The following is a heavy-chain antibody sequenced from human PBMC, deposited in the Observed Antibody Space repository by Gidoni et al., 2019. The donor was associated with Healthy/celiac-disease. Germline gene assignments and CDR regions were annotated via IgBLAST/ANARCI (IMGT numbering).Heavy chain of an antibody. CDR1: GFTFSSYG. V-gene: IGHV3-33*01. J-gene: IGHJ4*02. CDR3: ARGTPAYYEYVCGSYENFDY. CDR2: LWYAGSNK. D-gene: IGHD3-16*01. Sequence: QVQMVESGGGVVQPGRSLRLYCAASGFTFSSYGMPWVRQAPGKGLEWVAVLWYAGSNKYYADAVKGRFTISRDNSKNTLYLQMNSRRAEDTAVYYCARGTPAYYEYVCGSYENFDYWGQGTLVTVSS.